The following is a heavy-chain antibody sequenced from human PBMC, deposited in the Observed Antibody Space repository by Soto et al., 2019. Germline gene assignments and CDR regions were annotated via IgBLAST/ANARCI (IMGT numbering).Heavy chain of an antibody. CDR2: INPSGGST. CDR1: GYTFTSYY. V-gene: IGHV1-46*01. J-gene: IGHJ4*02. Sequence: QVQLVQSGAEVKKPGASVKVSCKASGYTFTSYYMHWVRQAPGQGLEWMGIINPSGGSTSYAKKFQARVTMTRDTSTSTVYMELSSLRSEDTAVYYCARDLSTGQRVPDYWGQGTLVTVSS. CDR3: ARDLSTGQRVPDY. D-gene: IGHD6-6*01.